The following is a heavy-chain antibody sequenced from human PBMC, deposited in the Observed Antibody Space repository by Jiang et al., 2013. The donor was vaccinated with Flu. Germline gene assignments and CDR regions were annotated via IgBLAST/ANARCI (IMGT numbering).Heavy chain of an antibody. D-gene: IGHD3-16*02. Sequence: GAEVKKPGASVKVSCKASGYTFTSYGISWVRQAPGQGLEWMGWISAYNGNTNYAQKLQGRVTMTTDTSTSTAYMELRSLRSDDTAVYYCARNTLSSYYDYVWGSYLSAFDIWGQGTMVTVSS. CDR2: ISAYNGNT. V-gene: IGHV1-18*01. CDR1: GYTFTSYG. CDR3: ARNTLSSYYDYVWGSYLSAFDI. J-gene: IGHJ3*02.